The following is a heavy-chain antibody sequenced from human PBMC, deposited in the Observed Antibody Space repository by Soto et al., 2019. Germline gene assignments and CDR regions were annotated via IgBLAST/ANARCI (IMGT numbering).Heavy chain of an antibody. D-gene: IGHD4-17*01. J-gene: IGHJ4*02. CDR2: ISWKDDK. CDR3: AHRYGGNFYRWYFDF. Sequence: QITLEESGPTLVKPTQTLTLTCTFSGFSLSTSGAGVGWIRQPAGKALEWLALISWKDDKRYNPGLKSRLSITKDTSKSQVVLTMTNVDPVDTAPYFCAHRYGGNFYRWYFDFWCQGTLVTVSS. V-gene: IGHV2-5*01. CDR1: GFSLSTSGAG.